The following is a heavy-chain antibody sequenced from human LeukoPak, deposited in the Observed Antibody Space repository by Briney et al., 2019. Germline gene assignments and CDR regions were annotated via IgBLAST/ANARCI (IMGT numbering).Heavy chain of an antibody. CDR3: ARDRYCTTTRCSDF. V-gene: IGHV3-9*01. J-gene: IGHJ4*02. Sequence: GGSLRLSCAASGFTFDDYAMHWVRQAPGKGLEWVSGISWNSGSIGYADSVKGRFTISRDNAKNTLYLEMSSLRAEDTAVYYCARDRYCTTTRCSDFWGQGTLVTVSS. CDR1: GFTFDDYA. CDR2: ISWNSGSI. D-gene: IGHD2-2*01.